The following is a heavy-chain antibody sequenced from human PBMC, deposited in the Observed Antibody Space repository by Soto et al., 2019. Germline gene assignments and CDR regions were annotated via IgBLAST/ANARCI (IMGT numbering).Heavy chain of an antibody. CDR2: ISAYNGNT. D-gene: IGHD3-22*01. J-gene: IGHJ3*02. CDR3: ARGRYYDSSGLGAFDI. CDR1: GYTFTSYG. Sequence: QVQLVQSGAEVKKPGASVKVSCKASGYTFTSYGISWVRQAPGQGLEWMGWISAYNGNTNYAQKLQGRVTMTTDTSTSISDMELRSMRSDDTAVYYCARGRYYDSSGLGAFDIWGQGTMVTVSS. V-gene: IGHV1-18*01.